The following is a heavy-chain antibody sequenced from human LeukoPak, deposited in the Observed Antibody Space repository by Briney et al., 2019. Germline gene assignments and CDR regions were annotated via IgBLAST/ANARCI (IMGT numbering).Heavy chain of an antibody. Sequence: PSETLSLTCTVSGGSISSYYWSWIRQPAGKGLEWIGRIYTSGSTNYNLSLKSRVTMSVDTSKNQFSLKLSSVTAADTAVYYCAREPEPDDDSSGYSDYWGQGTLVTVSS. V-gene: IGHV4-4*07. J-gene: IGHJ4*02. D-gene: IGHD3-22*01. CDR3: AREPEPDDDSSGYSDY. CDR2: IYTSGST. CDR1: GGSISSYY.